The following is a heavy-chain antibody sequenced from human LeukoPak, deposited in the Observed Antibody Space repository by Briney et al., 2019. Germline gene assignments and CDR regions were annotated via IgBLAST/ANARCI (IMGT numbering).Heavy chain of an antibody. CDR2: ISGSGGST. V-gene: IGHV3-23*01. D-gene: IGHD6-13*01. J-gene: IGHJ6*03. CDR1: GFTFSSYA. Sequence: PGGSLRLSCAASGFTFSSYAMSWVRQAPEKGLEWVSAISGSGGSTYYADSVKGRFTISRDDSKNAPYLQMNSLRAEDTAVYYCAKDLIRASIAAAGTVTHYYMDVWGKGTTVTVSS. CDR3: AKDLIRASIAAAGTVTHYYMDV.